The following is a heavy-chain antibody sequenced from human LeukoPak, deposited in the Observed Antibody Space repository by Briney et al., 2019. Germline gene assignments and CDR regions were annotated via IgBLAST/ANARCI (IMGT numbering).Heavy chain of an antibody. D-gene: IGHD3-16*01. Sequence: SETLSLTCTLSSASLSSTNYNWGWLRQPPGTGPEWLGNIYFSGTTYYNPSLKSRVIISVDTSKSQFSLKLNSVTAADTAVYYCARHAGGLNAFDVWGRGTMVIVSS. CDR1: SASLSSTNYN. CDR2: IYFSGTT. V-gene: IGHV4-39*01. CDR3: ARHAGGLNAFDV. J-gene: IGHJ3*01.